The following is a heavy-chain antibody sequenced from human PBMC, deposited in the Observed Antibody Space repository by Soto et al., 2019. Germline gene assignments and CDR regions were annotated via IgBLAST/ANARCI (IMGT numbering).Heavy chain of an antibody. CDR2: IYSGGST. V-gene: IGHV3-53*04. CDR1: GFTFSSNY. Sequence: GGSLRLSCAASGFTFSSNYMSWVRQAPGKGLEWVSVIYSGGSTYYADSVKGRFTISSHNSKNTLYLQMNSLRAEDTAVYYCARDLYGPYSYYMDVWGKGTTVTVSS. J-gene: IGHJ6*03. D-gene: IGHD3-10*01. CDR3: ARDLYGPYSYYMDV.